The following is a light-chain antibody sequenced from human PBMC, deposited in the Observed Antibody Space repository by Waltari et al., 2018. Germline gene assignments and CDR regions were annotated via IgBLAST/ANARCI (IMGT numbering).Light chain of an antibody. V-gene: IGLV2-14*01. CDR1: TTDVGAYDF. J-gene: IGLJ1*01. CDR3: SSYTTTNTFV. CDR2: DVT. Sequence: QSALTQPASVSGSPGQSITISCTGSTTDVGAYDFVAWYQQHPGKAPQLMVFDVTHRPSGISNRVSGSKSGDTASLTISGLQAEDEAYYYCSSYTTTNTFVFGTGTNVTVV.